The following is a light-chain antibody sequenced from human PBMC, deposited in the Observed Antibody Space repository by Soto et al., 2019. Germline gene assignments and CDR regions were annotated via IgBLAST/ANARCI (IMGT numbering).Light chain of an antibody. CDR2: DAS. V-gene: IGKV3-11*01. CDR1: QSIRTS. Sequence: VLTQSPATLSLSPGEISTLSCRSSQSIRTSLAWYQQKPGQAPRLVIFDASNRANGVPARFGGSGSGTDFTLTINSLEPEDFAVYYCQQRNVWPPITFGQGTRLEIK. CDR3: QQRNVWPPIT. J-gene: IGKJ5*01.